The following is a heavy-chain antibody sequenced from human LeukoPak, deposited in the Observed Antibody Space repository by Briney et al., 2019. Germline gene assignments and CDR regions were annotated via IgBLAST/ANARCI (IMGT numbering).Heavy chain of an antibody. D-gene: IGHD1-26*01. V-gene: IGHV3-43*01. J-gene: IGHJ6*03. CDR3: AKAGSYQNYYYYYYMDV. Sequence: PGGSLRLSCAASGFTFSSYAMHWVRQAPGKGLEWVSLISWDGGSTYYADSVKGRFTISRDNSKNSLYLQMNSLRTEDTALYYCAKAGSYQNYYYYYYMDVWGKGTTVTVSS. CDR2: ISWDGGST. CDR1: GFTFSSYA.